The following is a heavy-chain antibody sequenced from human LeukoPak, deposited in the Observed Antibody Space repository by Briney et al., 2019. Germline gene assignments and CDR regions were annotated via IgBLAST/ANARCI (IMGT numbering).Heavy chain of an antibody. CDR2: IYYSGST. J-gene: IGHJ5*02. CDR3: ARQRYYYDSSGYYTQNWFDP. V-gene: IGHV4-39*07. CDR1: GGSISSSSYY. Sequence: ASETLSLTCIVSGGSISSSSYYWGWIRQPPGKGLEWIGSIYYSGSTYYNPSLKSRVTISVDTSKNQFSLKLSSVTAADTAVYYCARQRYYYDSSGYYTQNWFDPWGQGTLVTVSS. D-gene: IGHD3-22*01.